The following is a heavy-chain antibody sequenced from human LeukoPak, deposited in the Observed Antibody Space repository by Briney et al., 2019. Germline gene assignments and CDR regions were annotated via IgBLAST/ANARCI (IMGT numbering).Heavy chain of an antibody. CDR2: ISAYNGNT. Sequence: ASVKVSCKASGYTFTSYGISWVRQAPGQGLEWMGWISAYNGNTNYAQKLQGRVTMTTDTSTGTAYMELRSLRSDDTAVYYCARRMTTGYYFDYWGQGTLVTVSS. J-gene: IGHJ4*02. D-gene: IGHD4-11*01. CDR1: GYTFTSYG. V-gene: IGHV1-18*01. CDR3: ARRMTTGYYFDY.